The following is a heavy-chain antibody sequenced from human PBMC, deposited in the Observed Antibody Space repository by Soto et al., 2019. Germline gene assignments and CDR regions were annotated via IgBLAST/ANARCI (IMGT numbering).Heavy chain of an antibody. Sequence: QVQLVQSGAEVKKPGASVKVSCKASGYTFTSYDINWVRQATGQGLEWMGWMNPNSGNTGYAQKFQGRVTMTRNTSISTAYMELSSMRSEDTAVYYCTRSGLMVYARRKSWFDTWGKGNLVSVS. J-gene: IGHJ5*02. D-gene: IGHD2-8*01. CDR3: TRSGLMVYARRKSWFDT. V-gene: IGHV1-8*01. CDR2: MNPNSGNT. CDR1: GYTFTSYD.